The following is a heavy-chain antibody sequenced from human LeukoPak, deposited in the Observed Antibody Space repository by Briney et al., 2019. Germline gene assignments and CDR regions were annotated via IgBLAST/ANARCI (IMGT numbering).Heavy chain of an antibody. Sequence: GGSLRLSCAASGFTFSSFWMSWVRQAPGKGLEWVANIKQDGSEKYYVDSVKGRFTISRDNAKNSLYLQLNSQRAEDTAVYYCAREGITAAADYWGQGTLVTVSS. CDR3: AREGITAAADY. CDR1: GFTFSSFW. CDR2: IKQDGSEK. V-gene: IGHV3-7*01. D-gene: IGHD6-13*01. J-gene: IGHJ4*02.